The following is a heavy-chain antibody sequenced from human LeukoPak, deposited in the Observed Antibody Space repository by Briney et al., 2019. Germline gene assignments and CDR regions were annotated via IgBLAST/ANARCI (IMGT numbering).Heavy chain of an antibody. CDR1: GYTFTSYD. Sequence: ASVKVSCKASGYTFTSYDINWVRQATGQGLEWMGWMNPNSGNTGYAQKFQGRVTITRNTFISTAYMELSSLRSEDTAVYYCARVLTGYQDAFDIWGQGTMVTVSS. V-gene: IGHV1-8*03. CDR2: MNPNSGNT. J-gene: IGHJ3*02. CDR3: ARVLTGYQDAFDI. D-gene: IGHD3-9*01.